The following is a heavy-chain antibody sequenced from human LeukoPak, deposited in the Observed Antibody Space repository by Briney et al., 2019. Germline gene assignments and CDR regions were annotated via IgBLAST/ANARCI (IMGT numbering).Heavy chain of an antibody. D-gene: IGHD3-22*01. CDR2: VDPEDGGT. J-gene: IGHJ4*02. Sequence: ASVKVSCKVSGYTFTDYYMYWVQQAPGKGLEWMGLVDPEDGGTIYAEKFQGRVTITADTSTDTAYMELSSLRSEDTAVYYCTTVSKYYYDSSGYYRPFDYWGQGTLVTVSS. V-gene: IGHV1-69-2*01. CDR1: GYTFTDYY. CDR3: TTVSKYYYDSSGYYRPFDY.